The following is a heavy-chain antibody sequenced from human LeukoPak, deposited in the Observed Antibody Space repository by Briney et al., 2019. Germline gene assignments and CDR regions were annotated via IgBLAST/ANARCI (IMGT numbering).Heavy chain of an antibody. J-gene: IGHJ4*02. CDR2: INQDASEI. CDR3: ATDRDNSDWQKRFDS. V-gene: IGHV3-7*01. CDR1: GFTFSTYW. Sequence: GGSLSLSCAASGFTFSTYWMNWYRQAPGTGQERVGNINQDASEINYVDSVRGRFTISRDNAKNSLHLQMNSLRAEDTAVYYCATDRDNSDWQKRFDSWGQGTLVTVSS. D-gene: IGHD2-21*02.